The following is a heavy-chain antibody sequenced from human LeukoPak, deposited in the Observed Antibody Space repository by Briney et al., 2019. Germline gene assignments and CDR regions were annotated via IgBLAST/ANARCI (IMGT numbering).Heavy chain of an antibody. CDR2: INPSSGGT. J-gene: IGHJ5*02. V-gene: IGHV1-46*01. CDR3: AREWPHTYRFDP. D-gene: IGHD4-11*01. CDR1: GYTFTSYY. Sequence: GASVKVSCNAFGYTFTSYYIHWVQQAPGQGLEWLGIINPSSGGTMYAQKFQGRVTMTRDTSTTTVYMELSSLRSEDTAVYHCAREWPHTYRFDPWGQGTLVTVSS.